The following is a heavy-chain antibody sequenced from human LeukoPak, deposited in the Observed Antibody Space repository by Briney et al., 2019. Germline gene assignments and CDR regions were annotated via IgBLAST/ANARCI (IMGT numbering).Heavy chain of an antibody. V-gene: IGHV4-38-2*01. D-gene: IGHD3-10*01. CDR1: GYSISSGYY. CDR3: ARPYGSGSYYSWFDP. J-gene: IGHJ5*02. Sequence: PSETLSLTCAVSGYSISSGYYWGWIRQPPGKGLEWIGSIYHSGSTYYNPSLKSRDTISVDTSKNQFSLKLSSVTAADTAVYYCARPYGSGSYYSWFDPWGQGTLVTVSS. CDR2: IYHSGST.